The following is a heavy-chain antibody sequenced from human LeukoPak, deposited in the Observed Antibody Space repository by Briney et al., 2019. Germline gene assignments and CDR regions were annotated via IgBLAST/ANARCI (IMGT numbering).Heavy chain of an antibody. CDR2: IIPIFGIA. D-gene: IGHD3-22*01. CDR1: GGTFSSYA. CDR3: ASRHYYDSSGYYARRNDAFDI. V-gene: IGHV1-69*04. J-gene: IGHJ3*02. Sequence: PVKVSCKASGGTFSSYAISWVRQAPGQGLEWMGRIIPIFGIANYAQKFQGRVTITADKSTSTAYMELSSLRSEDTAVYYCASRHYYDSSGYYARRNDAFDIWGQGTMVTVSS.